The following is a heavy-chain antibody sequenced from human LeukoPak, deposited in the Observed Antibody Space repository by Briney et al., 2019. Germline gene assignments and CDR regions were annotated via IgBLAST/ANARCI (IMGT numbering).Heavy chain of an antibody. CDR1: SGSISNYY. CDR3: ARRATVTRSPFDY. D-gene: IGHD4-17*01. CDR2: IYYSGST. Sequence: PSETLSLTCTVSSGSISNYYWSWIRQPPGKGLEWIGYIYYSGSTNYNPSLKSRVTISVDTSKNQFSLKLSSVTAADTAVYYCARRATVTRSPFDYWGQGTLVTVSS. V-gene: IGHV4-59*01. J-gene: IGHJ4*02.